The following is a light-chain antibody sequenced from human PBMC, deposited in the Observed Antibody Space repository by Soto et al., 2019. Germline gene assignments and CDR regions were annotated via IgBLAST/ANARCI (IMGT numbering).Light chain of an antibody. Sequence: DIQMTQSPSSVAASVGDRVTITCRATQGITNWIAWYQQKPGKAPNLLIFAASSLQGAVPSRLSGRGSGTDFTLTISSLQPEDFATYYCQQTNSFPYAFGQGTKVDIK. CDR2: AAS. V-gene: IGKV1D-12*01. CDR1: QGITNW. CDR3: QQTNSFPYA. J-gene: IGKJ2*01.